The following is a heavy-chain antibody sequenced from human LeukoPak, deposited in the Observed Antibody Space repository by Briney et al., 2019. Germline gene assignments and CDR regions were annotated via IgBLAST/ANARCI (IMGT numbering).Heavy chain of an antibody. V-gene: IGHV1-3*01. CDR2: INADNGNT. CDR3: ARGGRGYSGYVLNPFDY. CDR1: GYTFTTYA. Sequence: GASVKVSCKASGYTFTTYAMHWVRQAPGQRLEWMAWINADNGNTKYSQKLQGRVTITRDTSASTAYMELSSLRSEDTAVYYCARGGRGYSGYVLNPFDYWGQGTLVTVSS. D-gene: IGHD5-12*01. J-gene: IGHJ4*02.